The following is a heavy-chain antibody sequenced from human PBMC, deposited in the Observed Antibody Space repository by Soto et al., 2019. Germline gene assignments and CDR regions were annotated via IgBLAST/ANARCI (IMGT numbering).Heavy chain of an antibody. CDR1: GGSISSGDYY. Sequence: SETLSLTCTVSGGSISSGDYYWSWIRQPPGKGLEWIGYIYYSGSTYYNPSLKSRVTISVDTSKNQFSLKLSSVTAADTAVYYCARCRRDRYQLLYYFDYWGQGTLVTVSS. CDR3: ARCRRDRYQLLYYFDY. V-gene: IGHV4-30-4*01. CDR2: IYYSGST. D-gene: IGHD2-2*01. J-gene: IGHJ4*02.